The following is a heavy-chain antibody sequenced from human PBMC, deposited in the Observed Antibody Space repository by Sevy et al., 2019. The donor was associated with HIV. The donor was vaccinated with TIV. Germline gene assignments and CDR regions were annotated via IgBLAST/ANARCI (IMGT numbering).Heavy chain of an antibody. CDR3: AGPILTYNTGWSYYDY. D-gene: IGHD6-19*01. V-gene: IGHV4-39*01. Sequence: SETLSLTCTVSGASISSSGYYWGWIRQPPGKGLQWIASINYSGITFYNPSLKSRKTISSDTSKNQFSLDLNSVTAAETAIYYCAGPILTYNTGWSYYDYWGQGTVVTVSS. CDR1: GASISSSGYY. J-gene: IGHJ4*02. CDR2: INYSGIT.